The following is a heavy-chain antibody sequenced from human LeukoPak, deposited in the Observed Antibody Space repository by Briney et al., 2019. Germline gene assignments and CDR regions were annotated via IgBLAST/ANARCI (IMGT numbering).Heavy chain of an antibody. Sequence: ASVKVSCKASGGTFSSYAISWVRQAPGQGLGWMGGIIPIFGTANYAQKFQGRVTITADESTSTAYMELSSLRSEDTAVYYCARGDGSGSYYPADYWGQGTLVTVSS. CDR3: ARGDGSGSYYPADY. D-gene: IGHD3-10*01. CDR1: GGTFSSYA. CDR2: IIPIFGTA. J-gene: IGHJ4*02. V-gene: IGHV1-69*13.